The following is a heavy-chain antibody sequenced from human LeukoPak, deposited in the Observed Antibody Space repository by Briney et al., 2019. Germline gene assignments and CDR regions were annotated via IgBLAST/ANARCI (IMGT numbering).Heavy chain of an antibody. D-gene: IGHD5-18*01. J-gene: IGHJ4*02. CDR1: GGSISSYY. CDR2: IYTSGST. V-gene: IGHV4-4*07. Sequence: SETLSLTCTVSGGSISSYYWSWIRQPAGKGLEWIGRIYTSGSTNYNPSLKSRVTISVDTSKNQFSLKLSSVPAADTAVYYCARQGYSYGYGPEGYFDYWGQGTLVTVSS. CDR3: ARQGYSYGYGPEGYFDY.